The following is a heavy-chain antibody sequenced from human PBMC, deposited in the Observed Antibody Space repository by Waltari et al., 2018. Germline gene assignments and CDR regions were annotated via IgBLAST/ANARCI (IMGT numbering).Heavy chain of an antibody. J-gene: IGHJ4*02. V-gene: IGHV4-59*11. CDR2: LYYSGSA. D-gene: IGHD3-10*01. CDR3: ARGRYHYGLDY. Sequence: VQLQESGPGLVKPSETLSLTCTVSGGSISSHYWSWIRQPPGTGLELIWYLYYSGSANYHPSLKSRVTISVDTSKNQFSRKLSSVTSADTAVYYCARGRYHYGLDYWGQGTLVTVSS. CDR1: GGSISSHY.